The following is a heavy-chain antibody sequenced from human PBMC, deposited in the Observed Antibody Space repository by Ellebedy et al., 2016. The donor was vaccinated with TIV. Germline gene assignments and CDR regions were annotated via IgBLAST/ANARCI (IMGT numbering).Heavy chain of an antibody. J-gene: IGHJ6*03. CDR1: GGTFSSYA. D-gene: IGHD1-1*01. Sequence: SVKVSXXASGGTFSSYAISWVRQAPGQGLEWMGGIIPIFGTANYAQKFQGRVTITADESTSTAYMELSSLRSEDTAVYYCATDQRSRGILPRARPRARYYYYYMDVWGKGTTVTVSS. V-gene: IGHV1-69*13. CDR3: ATDQRSRGILPRARPRARYYYYYMDV. CDR2: IIPIFGTA.